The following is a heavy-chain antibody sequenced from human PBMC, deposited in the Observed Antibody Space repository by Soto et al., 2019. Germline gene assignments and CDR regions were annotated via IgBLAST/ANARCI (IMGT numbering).Heavy chain of an antibody. D-gene: IGHD6-19*01. CDR1: GFTFSSYA. J-gene: IGHJ4*02. CDR2: ISGSGGST. CDR3: AKDLSPYSSGWYLVDY. Sequence: GGSLRLSCAASGFTFSSYAMSWVRQAPGKGLEWVSAISGSGGSTYYADSVKGRFTISRDNSKNTLYLQMNSLRAEDTALYYCAKDLSPYSSGWYLVDYWGQGTLVTVSS. V-gene: IGHV3-23*01.